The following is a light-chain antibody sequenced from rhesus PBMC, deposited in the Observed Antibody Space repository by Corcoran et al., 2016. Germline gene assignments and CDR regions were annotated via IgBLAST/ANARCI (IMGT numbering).Light chain of an antibody. V-gene: IGKV1-25*02. CDR3: QQHNSYPPT. CDR2: AAS. CDR1: QGISSY. J-gene: IGKJ1*01. Sequence: DIQMTQSPSSLSASVGDRVTITCRASQGISSYLNWYQQKPGKAPKLLIYAASSLQSGVPSRFSGSGSGTDFTLTISSLQPEDFATYYCQQHNSYPPTFGQGTKVEIK.